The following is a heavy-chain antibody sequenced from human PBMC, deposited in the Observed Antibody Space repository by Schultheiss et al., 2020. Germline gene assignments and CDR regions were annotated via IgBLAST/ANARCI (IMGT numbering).Heavy chain of an antibody. Sequence: GGSLRLSCAASGFTFSTYAMSWVRQGPGKGLEWVSAISGSGGSTYYPDSVRGRFTISRDNFKNTLYLQMNSLRAEDTAVYYCAKEHRSTGYFDYWGQGTLVTVSS. CDR2: ISGSGGST. V-gene: IGHV3-23*01. J-gene: IGHJ4*02. D-gene: IGHD3-22*01. CDR3: AKEHRSTGYFDY. CDR1: GFTFSTYA.